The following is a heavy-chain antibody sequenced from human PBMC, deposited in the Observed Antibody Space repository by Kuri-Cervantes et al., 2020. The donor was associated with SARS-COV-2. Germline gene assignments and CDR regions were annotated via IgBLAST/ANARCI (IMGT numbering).Heavy chain of an antibody. CDR3: ARQRGRYYYYYMDV. CDR1: GFTFSSYS. CDR2: ISSSSSYI. D-gene: IGHD6-25*01. V-gene: IGHV3-21*01. Sequence: GESLKISCAASGFTFSSYSMNWVRQAPGKGLEWVSSISSSSSYIYYADSVKGRFTISRDNSKNTLYLQMNSLRAEDTAVYYCARQRGRYYYYYMDVWGKGTTVTVSS. J-gene: IGHJ6*03.